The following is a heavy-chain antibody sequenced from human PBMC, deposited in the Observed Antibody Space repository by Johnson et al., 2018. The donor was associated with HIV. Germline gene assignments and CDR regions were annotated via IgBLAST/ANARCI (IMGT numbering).Heavy chain of an antibody. CDR2: MWYDGSNK. J-gene: IGHJ3*01. V-gene: IGHV3-33*06. CDR3: AKDDNLGVWYSDAFDV. CDR1: GFTFSTYG. Sequence: QVQLVESGGGVVQPGRSLRLSCAASGFTFSTYGMHWVRQAPGKGLEWVAVMWYDGSNKYYADSVKGRFTMSRDNSKSTLNLQMNSLRAEDTAIYYCAKDDNLGVWYSDAFDVWGQGTVVTVSS. D-gene: IGHD6-19*01.